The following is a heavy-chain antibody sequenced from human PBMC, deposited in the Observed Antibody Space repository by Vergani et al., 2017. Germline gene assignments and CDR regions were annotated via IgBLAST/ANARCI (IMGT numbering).Heavy chain of an antibody. J-gene: IGHJ5*02. V-gene: IGHV1-2*02. CDR1: EYSFSAFY. CDR3: ARMGHCITTNCYDHPS. CDR2: INPNNGGS. Sequence: QVQLVLSGAEVKKPGASVKVSCKASEYSFSAFYIHWVRQAPGQGLEWMGWINPNNGGSNYAQKFQDRVTMTRDTSITTAYMERSRLRSDDTAVYYCARMGHCITTNCYDHPSWGQGILVTVSS. D-gene: IGHD2-2*01.